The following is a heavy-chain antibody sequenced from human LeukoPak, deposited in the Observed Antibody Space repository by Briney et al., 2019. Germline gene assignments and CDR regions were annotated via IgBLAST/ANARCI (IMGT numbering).Heavy chain of an antibody. V-gene: IGHV4-34*01. D-gene: IGHD2-2*01. CDR1: GGSFSGHL. CDR2: IHHSGSI. J-gene: IGHJ5*01. Sequence: SETLSLTCAVYGGSFSGHLWIWIRQPPGKVLEWIGVIHHSGSINYNPSLKSRVTISRDTSKNQFSLKLNSVTAADTAVYYCARGGRGVPPARPFKPGNWFDSWGQGTLVTVFS. CDR3: ARGGRGVPPARPFKPGNWFDS.